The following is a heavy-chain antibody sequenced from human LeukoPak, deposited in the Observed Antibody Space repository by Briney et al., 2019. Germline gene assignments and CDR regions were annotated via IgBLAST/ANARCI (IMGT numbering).Heavy chain of an antibody. D-gene: IGHD3-10*01. CDR1: GFTFSSYS. V-gene: IGHV3-48*04. CDR3: AREQITMVRGVIGSYGMDV. J-gene: IGHJ6*02. CDR2: ISSSSSTI. Sequence: GGSLRLSCAASGFTFSSYSMNWVRQAPWKGLEWVSDISSSSSTIYYADSVKGRFTISRDNAKNSLYLQMNSLRAEDTAVYYCAREQITMVRGVIGSYGMDVWGQGTTVTVSS.